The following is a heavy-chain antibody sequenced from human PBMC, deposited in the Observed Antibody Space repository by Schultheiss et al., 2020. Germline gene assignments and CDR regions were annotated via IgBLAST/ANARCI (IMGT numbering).Heavy chain of an antibody. CDR3: ARWSGYYPYYFDY. CDR2: IYYSGST. CDR1: GGSISSGDYY. J-gene: IGHJ4*02. Sequence: SETLSLTCTVSGGSISSGDYYWSWIRQPPGKGLEWIGSIYYSGSTYYNPSLKSRVTISVDTSKNQFSLKLSSVTAADTAVYYCARWSGYYPYYFDYWGQGALVTVSS. D-gene: IGHD3-3*01. V-gene: IGHV4-39*07.